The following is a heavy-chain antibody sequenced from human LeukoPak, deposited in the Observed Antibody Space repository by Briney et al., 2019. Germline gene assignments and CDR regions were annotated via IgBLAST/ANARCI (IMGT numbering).Heavy chain of an antibody. J-gene: IGHJ5*02. D-gene: IGHD3-10*01. CDR2: IYTGGST. CDR1: GGSISSGSDC. Sequence: SETLSLTCTVSGGSISSGSDCWRWIPQPGGKGLEWIGRIYTGGSTNYNPALKSRVTISVDTSKNQFSLKRSAVTAADTAVYYCARARGFRFDWFDPWGQGTLVTVSS. V-gene: IGHV4-61*02. CDR3: ARARGFRFDWFDP.